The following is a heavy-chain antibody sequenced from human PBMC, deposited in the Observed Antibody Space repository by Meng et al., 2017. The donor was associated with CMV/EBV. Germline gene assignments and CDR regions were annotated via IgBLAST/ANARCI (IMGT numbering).Heavy chain of an antibody. CDR2: IYYSGST. V-gene: IGHV4-30-4*08. J-gene: IGHJ4*02. D-gene: IGHD3-3*01. Sequence: QLRLQGSGPGLVKPSQTLSPTCTVSGGSISSGDYYWSWIRQPPGKGLEWIGYIYYSGSTYYNPSLKSRVTISVDTSKNQFSLKLSSVTAADTAVYYCARDNRRGGVDYWGQGTLVTASS. CDR1: GGSISSGDYY. CDR3: ARDNRRGGVDY.